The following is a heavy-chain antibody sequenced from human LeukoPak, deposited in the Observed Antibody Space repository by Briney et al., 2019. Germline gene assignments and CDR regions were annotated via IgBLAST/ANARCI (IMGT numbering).Heavy chain of an antibody. CDR3: ARDRPPYSSGWRTFDY. J-gene: IGHJ4*02. CDR2: TNPNSGGT. CDR1: GYTFIDYY. Sequence: ASVKVSCKASGYTFIDYYIHWVRQAPGQGLEWMGWTNPNSGGTNYAQKFQGRVTMTRDTSISTAYMELSRLRSDDTAVYYCARDRPPYSSGWRTFDYWGQGTLVTVSS. D-gene: IGHD6-19*01. V-gene: IGHV1-2*02.